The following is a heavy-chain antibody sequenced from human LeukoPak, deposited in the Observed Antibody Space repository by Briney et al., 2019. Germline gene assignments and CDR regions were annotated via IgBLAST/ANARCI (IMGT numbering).Heavy chain of an antibody. Sequence: QAGGSLRLSCAASGFTVSGNYMSWVRQAPGKGLEWVSVIYSGGSTFYSDSVKGRFTISRDNSKNTLYLQMNSLRAEDTAVYYCARGGLNTMVRGVIRYYYMDVWGKGTTVTISS. J-gene: IGHJ6*03. CDR3: ARGGLNTMVRGVIRYYYMDV. CDR2: IYSGGST. V-gene: IGHV3-53*01. D-gene: IGHD3-10*01. CDR1: GFTVSGNY.